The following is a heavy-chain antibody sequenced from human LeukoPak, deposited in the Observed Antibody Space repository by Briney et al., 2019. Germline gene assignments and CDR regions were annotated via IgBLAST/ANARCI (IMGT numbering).Heavy chain of an antibody. J-gene: IGHJ4*02. V-gene: IGHV1-69*05. CDR3: AREVTTFVGFDY. D-gene: IGHD3-16*01. CDR1: RGTFSSYA. Sequence: SVKVSCKASRGTFSSYAISWVRQAPGQGLEWMGRIIPTFGTANYAQKFQGRVTITTDESTSTAYMELSSLRSEDTAVYYCAREVTTFVGFDYWGQGTLVTVSS. CDR2: IIPTFGTA.